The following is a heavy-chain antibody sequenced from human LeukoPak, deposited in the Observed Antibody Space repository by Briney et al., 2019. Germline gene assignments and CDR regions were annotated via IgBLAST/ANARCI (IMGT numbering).Heavy chain of an antibody. CDR3: ARHEAGQLVDY. V-gene: IGHV5-51*01. J-gene: IGHJ4*02. CDR2: IYPGDSDT. D-gene: IGHD6-13*01. Sequence: GESLKISCKGSGYSFTSYWIGGVRQLPGKGREWMGIIYPGDSDTRYSPSFQGQVTISVDKSISTAYLQWSSLKASDTAMYYCARHEAGQLVDYWGQGTLVTVSS. CDR1: GYSFTSYW.